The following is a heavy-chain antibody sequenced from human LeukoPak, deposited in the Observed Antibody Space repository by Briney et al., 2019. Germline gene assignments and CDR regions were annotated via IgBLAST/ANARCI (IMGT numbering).Heavy chain of an antibody. CDR3: ARHRLQRINYYDSSGYLPFQH. D-gene: IGHD3-22*01. Sequence: SETLSLTFAVSGYSISSGYYWGWIRQPPGKGLEWIGSIYHSGSTYYNPSLKSRVTISVDTSKNQFSLKLSSVTAADTAVYYCARHRLQRINYYDSSGYLPFQHWGQGTLVTVSS. J-gene: IGHJ1*01. CDR1: GYSISSGYY. CDR2: IYHSGST. V-gene: IGHV4-38-2*01.